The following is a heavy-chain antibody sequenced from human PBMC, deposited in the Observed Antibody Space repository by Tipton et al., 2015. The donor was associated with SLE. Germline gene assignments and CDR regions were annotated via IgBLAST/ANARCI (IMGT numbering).Heavy chain of an antibody. CDR2: LYQSGSI. Sequence: LRLSCTVSGGSISGGGYSWSWIRQSPGKGLEWIGSLYQSGSIHYNPSLENRVTISVGRSKNQFSLSLSSVTAADTAVYYCARGGHSNSPNWFDPWGQGTLITVSS. J-gene: IGHJ5*02. CDR1: GGSISGGGYS. CDR3: ARGGHSNSPNWFDP. V-gene: IGHV4-30-2*06. D-gene: IGHD4-11*01.